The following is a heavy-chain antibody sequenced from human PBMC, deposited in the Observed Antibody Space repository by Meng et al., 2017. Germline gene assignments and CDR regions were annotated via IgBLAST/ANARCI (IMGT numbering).Heavy chain of an antibody. CDR3: AKDHVGAIPISAFDI. D-gene: IGHD1-26*01. Sequence: GESLKISCAASGFTFSSYEMNWVRQAPGKGLEWVSYISSSGSTIYYADSVKGRFTISRDNSKNTLYLQMNSLRAEDTAVYYCAKDHVGAIPISAFDIWGQGTMVTVSS. CDR2: ISSSGSTI. J-gene: IGHJ3*02. CDR1: GFTFSSYE. V-gene: IGHV3-48*03.